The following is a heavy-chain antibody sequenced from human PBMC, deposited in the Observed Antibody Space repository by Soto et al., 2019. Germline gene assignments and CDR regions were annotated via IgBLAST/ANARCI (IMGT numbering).Heavy chain of an antibody. V-gene: IGHV3-23*01. D-gene: IGHD2-15*01. CDR1: GFTFSSYA. CDR3: AKDQGPCSGGSCYSATPGLFYYYYGMDV. Sequence: EVQLLESGGGLVRPGGSLRLSCAASGFTFSSYAMSWVRQAPGKGLEWVSAISGSGGSTYYADSVKGRFTISRDNSKNTLYLQMNSLRAEDTAVYYCAKDQGPCSGGSCYSATPGLFYYYYGMDVWGQGTTVTVSS. CDR2: ISGSGGST. J-gene: IGHJ6*02.